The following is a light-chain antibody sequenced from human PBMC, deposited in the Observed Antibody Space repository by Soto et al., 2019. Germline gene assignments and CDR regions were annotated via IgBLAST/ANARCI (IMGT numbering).Light chain of an antibody. Sequence: IQLTQSPSSLSASVGDRVTITCRASQGISSYLAWYQQKPGKAPKLLIYAASTLQSGVPSRFSGSGSGTGFTLPINSLPAEDFSTFYCQQHNNYPPVTFGQGTKLEIK. CDR1: QGISSY. CDR2: AAS. CDR3: QQHNNYPPVT. J-gene: IGKJ2*01. V-gene: IGKV1-9*01.